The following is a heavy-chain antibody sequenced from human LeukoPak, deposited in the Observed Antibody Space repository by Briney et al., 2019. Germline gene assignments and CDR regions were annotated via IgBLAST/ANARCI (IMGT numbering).Heavy chain of an antibody. D-gene: IGHD3-3*01. V-gene: IGHV4-34*01. Sequence: PSETLSLTCAVYGGSFSGYYWSWIRQPPGKGLEWIGEINHSGSTNYNPSLKSRVTISVDTSKNQFSLKLSSVTAADTAVYCCARGRPEFGVVIPFDLWGRGTLVTVSS. CDR2: INHSGST. J-gene: IGHJ2*01. CDR3: ARGRPEFGVVIPFDL. CDR1: GGSFSGYY.